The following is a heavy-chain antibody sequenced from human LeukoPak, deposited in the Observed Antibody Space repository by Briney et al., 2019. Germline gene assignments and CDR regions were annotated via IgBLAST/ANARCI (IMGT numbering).Heavy chain of an antibody. Sequence: PGGSLRLSCAASGFTFSSYAMSWVRQAPGKGLEWVSGISRSGGNTYYADPVKGRFTISRDNSRNTLYLQMLSLRAEDTAVHYCAKDGRSSGWLSYFDFWGQGTLVTVSS. CDR3: AKDGRSSGWLSYFDF. J-gene: IGHJ4*02. CDR2: ISRSGGNT. D-gene: IGHD6-19*01. V-gene: IGHV3-23*01. CDR1: GFTFSSYA.